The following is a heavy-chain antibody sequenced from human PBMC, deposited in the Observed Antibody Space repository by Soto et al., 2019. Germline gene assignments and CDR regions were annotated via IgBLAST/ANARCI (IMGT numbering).Heavy chain of an antibody. CDR3: AHRGYRGSWVY. V-gene: IGHV2-5*02. Sequence: QITLKESGPTLVKPTQTLTLTCTFSGFSLSTSGVNVGWISQPPGKALEWLALIYWDDDKLYSPSLKSRVTNTKDTSKDQVVVTMTNMDPVDTGTYYFAHRGYRGSWVYWGQGTLVTVSS. CDR2: IYWDDDK. J-gene: IGHJ4*02. CDR1: GFSLSTSGVN. D-gene: IGHD1-26*01.